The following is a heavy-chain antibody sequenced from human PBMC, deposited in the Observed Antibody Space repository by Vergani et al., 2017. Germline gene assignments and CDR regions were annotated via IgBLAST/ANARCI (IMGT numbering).Heavy chain of an antibody. CDR1: GGSFSGYY. CDR3: ARGDSIGGYGY. D-gene: IGHD6-19*01. V-gene: IGHV4-34*01. J-gene: IGHJ4*02. CDR2: INHSGST. Sequence: QVQLQQWGAGLLKPSETLSLTCAVYGGSFSGYYWSWIRQPPGKGLEWIGEINHSGSTNYNPSLKSRVTISVDTSKNQFSLKLSSVTAADTAVYYCARGDSIGGYGYWGQGTLVTVSS.